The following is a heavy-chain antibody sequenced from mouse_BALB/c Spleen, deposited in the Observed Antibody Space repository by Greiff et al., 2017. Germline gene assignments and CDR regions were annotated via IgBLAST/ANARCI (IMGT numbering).Heavy chain of an antibody. CDR3: AREEGYSHYFDY. CDR1: GYTFTSYT. J-gene: IGHJ2*01. D-gene: IGHD3-1*01. V-gene: IGHV1-4*02. CDR2: INPSSGYT. Sequence: VQLQQSAAELARPGASVKMSCKASGYTFTSYTMHWVKQRPGQGLEWIGYINPSSGYTEYNQKFKDKTTLTADKSSSTAYMQLSSLTSEDSAVYYCAREEGYSHYFDYWGQGTTLTVSS.